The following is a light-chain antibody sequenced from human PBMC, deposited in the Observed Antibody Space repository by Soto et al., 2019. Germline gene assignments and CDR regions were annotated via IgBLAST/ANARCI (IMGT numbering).Light chain of an antibody. CDR1: QSISTW. CDR3: QQRSHPIT. V-gene: IGKV1-5*01. Sequence: DIQMTQSPSTLSASVGDRVTITCRASQSISTWLAWYQQKPGKAPNLLIYDASNLESGVPSRFSGSGSGTDFTLTISSLEPEDFAVYYCQQRSHPITFGQGARLEIK. CDR2: DAS. J-gene: IGKJ5*01.